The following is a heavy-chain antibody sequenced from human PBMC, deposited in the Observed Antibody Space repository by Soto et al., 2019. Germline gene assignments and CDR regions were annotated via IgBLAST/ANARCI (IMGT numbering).Heavy chain of an antibody. CDR1: GGSIISYY. CDR2: IYFRGTT. Sequence: SETLSLTCTVSGGSIISYYWSWIRQPPGKGLEWIGYIYFRGTTNYNPSLKSRVTMSADTSKDQFSLKLNSVTAADTAVYYCARMNYYDTSGYPFDYWGQGMMVTVSS. CDR3: ARMNYYDTSGYPFDY. V-gene: IGHV4-59*01. J-gene: IGHJ4*02. D-gene: IGHD3-22*01.